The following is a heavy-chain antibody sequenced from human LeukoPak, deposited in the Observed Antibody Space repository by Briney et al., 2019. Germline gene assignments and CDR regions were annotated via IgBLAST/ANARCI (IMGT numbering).Heavy chain of an antibody. CDR1: GGSISSGY. D-gene: IGHD4-11*01. Sequence: SETLSLTCSVSGGSISSGYWSWIRQPPGKGLEWIGYISYSGSTSYNSSLKSRVTISVDTSKNQFSLKLTSVTAADTAVYYCARHSLHSNYATGGIDYWGQGTLVTVSS. V-gene: IGHV4-59*08. J-gene: IGHJ4*02. CDR2: ISYSGST. CDR3: ARHSLHSNYATGGIDY.